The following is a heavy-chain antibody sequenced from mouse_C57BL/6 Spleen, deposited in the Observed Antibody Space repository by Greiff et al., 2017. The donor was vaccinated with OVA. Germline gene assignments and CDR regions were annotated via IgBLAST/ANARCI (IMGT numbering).Heavy chain of an antibody. Sequence: VQLQQPGAELVRPGSSVKLSCKASGYTFTSYWMHWVKQRPIQGLEWIGNIDPSDSETHYNQKFKDKATLTVDKSSSTAYMQLSSLTSEDSAVYYCARSRGTAQAWFAYWGQGTLVTVSA. CDR2: IDPSDSET. D-gene: IGHD3-2*02. J-gene: IGHJ3*01. CDR3: ARSRGTAQAWFAY. V-gene: IGHV1-52*01. CDR1: GYTFTSYW.